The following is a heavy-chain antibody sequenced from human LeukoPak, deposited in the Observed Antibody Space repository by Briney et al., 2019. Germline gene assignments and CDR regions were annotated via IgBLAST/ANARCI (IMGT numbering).Heavy chain of an antibody. CDR2: ISWNSGSI. CDR1: GFTFDDYA. J-gene: IGHJ4*02. D-gene: IGHD3-10*01. Sequence: GRSLRLSCAASGFTFDDYAMHWVRQAPGKGLEWVSGISWNSGSIVYADSVKGRFTISRDNAKNSLYLQMNSLRAEDTALYYCAKDRTYGSGSYFGYFDYWGQGTLVTVSS. V-gene: IGHV3-9*01. CDR3: AKDRTYGSGSYFGYFDY.